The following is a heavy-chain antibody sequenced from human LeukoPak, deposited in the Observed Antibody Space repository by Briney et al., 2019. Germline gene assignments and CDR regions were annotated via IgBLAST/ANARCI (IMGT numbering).Heavy chain of an antibody. Sequence: TGGSLRLSCAASGFIFSSDEMTWVRQAPGKGLESVSFISSSADTIFYADSVKGRFTISRDNGKNALYLQMNSLRAEDTAVYYCTKERGSYWGQGTLVTVSS. CDR1: GFIFSSDE. J-gene: IGHJ4*02. CDR2: ISSSADTI. CDR3: TKERGSY. V-gene: IGHV3-48*03.